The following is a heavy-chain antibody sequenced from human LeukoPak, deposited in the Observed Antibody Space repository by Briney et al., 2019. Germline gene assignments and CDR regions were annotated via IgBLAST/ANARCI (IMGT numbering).Heavy chain of an antibody. V-gene: IGHV3-30*18. D-gene: IGHD6-13*01. CDR2: ISYDGSNK. CDR3: AKDWSSSWLALDY. J-gene: IGHJ4*02. CDR1: GFTFSSYG. Sequence: GGSLRLSCAASGFTFSSYGMHWVRQAPGKGLEWVAVISYDGSNKYYADSVKGRFTISRDNSKNTLCLQMNSLRAEDTAVYYCAKDWSSSWLALDYWGQGTLVTVSS.